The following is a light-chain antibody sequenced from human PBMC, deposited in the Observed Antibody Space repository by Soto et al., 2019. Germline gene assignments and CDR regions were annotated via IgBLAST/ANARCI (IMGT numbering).Light chain of an antibody. CDR1: SSDVGGYNY. CDR2: DVS. Sequence: QSVLNQPASVSGSPGPSITISCTGTSSDVGGYNYVSWYQQHPGKAPKLMIYDVSNRPSGVSNRFSGSKSGNTASLTISGLQAEDEADYYGSSYTSSSTLVVFCGGTKLTVL. V-gene: IGLV2-14*01. J-gene: IGLJ2*01. CDR3: SSYTSSSTLVV.